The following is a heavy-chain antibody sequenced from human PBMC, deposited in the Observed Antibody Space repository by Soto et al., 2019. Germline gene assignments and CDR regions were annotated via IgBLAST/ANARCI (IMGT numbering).Heavy chain of an antibody. CDR3: ARDLVSLDYYYGMDV. CDR1: GGSISSGDYY. J-gene: IGHJ6*02. CDR2: IYYSGST. Sequence: SETQALTCTVSGGSISSGDYYWSWIRQPPGKGLEWIGYIYYSGSTYYNPSLKSRVTISVDTSKNQFSLKLSSVTAADTAVYYCARDLVSLDYYYGMDVWGQGTTVTVSS. V-gene: IGHV4-30-4*01. D-gene: IGHD2-2*01.